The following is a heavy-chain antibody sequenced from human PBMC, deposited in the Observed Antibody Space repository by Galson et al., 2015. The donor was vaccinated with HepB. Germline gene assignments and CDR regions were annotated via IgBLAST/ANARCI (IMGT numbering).Heavy chain of an antibody. J-gene: IGHJ6*02. CDR3: VATPQGYGMDV. V-gene: IGHV5-10-1*01. Sequence: QSGAEVKKPGESLRISCQGSGYTFTNYWISWVRQKPGKGLEWMLNINPSDSYTNYNPSFQGHVSISADKSINTAYLQWSSLQASDTAMYHCVATPQGYGMDVWGHGTTVTVSS. CDR1: GYTFTNYW. CDR2: INPSDSYT.